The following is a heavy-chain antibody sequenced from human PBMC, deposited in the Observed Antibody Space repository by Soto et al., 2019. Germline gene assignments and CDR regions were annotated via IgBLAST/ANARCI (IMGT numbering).Heavy chain of an antibody. CDR1: GFTFSSYG. V-gene: IGHV3-30*03. J-gene: IGHJ6*02. CDR2: ISYDGSNK. Sequence: HPGGSLRLSCAASGFTFSSYGMHWVRQAPGKGLEWVAVISYDGSNKYYADSVKGRFTISRDNSKNTLYLQMNSLRAEDTAVYYCARDSSSGYSSSWSPTPSYYYYGMDVWGQGTTVTVAS. D-gene: IGHD6-13*01. CDR3: ARDSSSGYSSSWSPTPSYYYYGMDV.